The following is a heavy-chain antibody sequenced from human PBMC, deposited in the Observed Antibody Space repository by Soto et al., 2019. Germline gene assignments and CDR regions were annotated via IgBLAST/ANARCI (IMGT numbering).Heavy chain of an antibody. Sequence: PGESLKISCKGSGYSFTSYWIGWVRQMPGKGLEWMGIIYPGDSDTRYSPSFQGQVTISADKSISTAYLQWSSLKASDTAMYYCARHGLYYDFWSGLDDYWGQGTLVTVSS. CDR2: IYPGDSDT. CDR3: ARHGLYYDFWSGLDDY. J-gene: IGHJ4*02. V-gene: IGHV5-51*01. D-gene: IGHD3-3*01. CDR1: GYSFTSYW.